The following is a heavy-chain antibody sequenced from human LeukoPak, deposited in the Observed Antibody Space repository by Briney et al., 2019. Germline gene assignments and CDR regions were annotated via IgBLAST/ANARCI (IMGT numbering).Heavy chain of an antibody. CDR2: INPNSGGT. D-gene: IGHD3-10*01. V-gene: IGHV1-2*02. Sequence: ASVKVSCKASGYTFTGYYMHWVRQAPGQELEWMGWINPNSGGTNYAQKFQGRVTMTRDTSISTAYMELSRLRSDDTAVYYCAREPYITMVRGVISYYYYGMDVWGQGTTVTVSS. CDR1: GYTFTGYY. CDR3: AREPYITMVRGVISYYYYGMDV. J-gene: IGHJ6*02.